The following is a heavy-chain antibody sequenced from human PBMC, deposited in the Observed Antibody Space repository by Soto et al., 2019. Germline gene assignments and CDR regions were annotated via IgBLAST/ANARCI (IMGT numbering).Heavy chain of an antibody. J-gene: IGHJ6*02. CDR2: INPNSGGT. CDR1: GYTFTGYY. V-gene: IGHV1-2*02. CDR3: AREYCSSTRCYTDYYYYYGMDV. D-gene: IGHD2-2*02. Sequence: ASVKVSCKASGYTFTGYYMHWVRQAPGQGLEWMGWINPNSGGTNYAQKFQGRVTMTRDTSISTAYMELSRLRSDDTAVYYCAREYCSSTRCYTDYYYYYGMDVWGQGTTVTVSS.